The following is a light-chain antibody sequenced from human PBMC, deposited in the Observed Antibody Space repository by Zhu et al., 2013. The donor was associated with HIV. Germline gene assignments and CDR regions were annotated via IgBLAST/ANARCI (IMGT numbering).Light chain of an antibody. Sequence: SYELTQPPSVSVSPGQTVSITCSGDKLGDKYACWYQQKPGQSTVLVIYQDSNRPSGIPERFSGSNSGNTATLTISGTQAMDEADYYCQAWDSSTAVFGGGTKLTVL. J-gene: IGLJ2*01. V-gene: IGLV3-1*01. CDR3: QAWDSSTAV. CDR1: KLGDKY. CDR2: QDS.